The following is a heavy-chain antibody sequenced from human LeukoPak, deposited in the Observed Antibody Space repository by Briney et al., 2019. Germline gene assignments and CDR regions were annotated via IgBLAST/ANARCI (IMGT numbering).Heavy chain of an antibody. D-gene: IGHD1-26*01. J-gene: IGHJ4*02. V-gene: IGHV4-4*07. CDR2: ISSSGSI. Sequence: SETLSLTCSVSGDSITYFYWSWIRQAAGKGLEWIGRISSSGSIDYNASLKSRVTISVDTSKNQFSLKLSSVTAADTAVYYCARVSGYSGSLYYFDYWGQGTLVTVSS. CDR1: GDSITYFY. CDR3: ARVSGYSGSLYYFDY.